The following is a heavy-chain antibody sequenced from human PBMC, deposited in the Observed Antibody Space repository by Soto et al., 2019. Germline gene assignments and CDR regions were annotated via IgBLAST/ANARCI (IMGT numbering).Heavy chain of an antibody. CDR1: GFTFNNYS. J-gene: IGHJ4*02. V-gene: IGHV3-23*01. CDR2: ISATGGST. CDR3: AKDRLAGNFDY. Sequence: GGSLRLSCVAPGFTFNNYSMNWVRQAPGKGLEWVATISATGGSTYYADSVKGRFTISRDNSKNTLYLQMNGLRVEDTAVYYCAKDRLAGNFDYWGQGTQVTVS.